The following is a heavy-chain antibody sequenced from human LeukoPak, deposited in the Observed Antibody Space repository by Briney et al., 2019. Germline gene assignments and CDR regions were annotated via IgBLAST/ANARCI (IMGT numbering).Heavy chain of an antibody. CDR1: GLTFSSYA. CDR3: AKSPIAAAGYYFDY. J-gene: IGHJ4*02. D-gene: IGHD6-13*01. Sequence: PGGSLRLSCAASGLTFSSYAMSWVRQAPGKGLEWVSAISGSGGSTYYADSVKGRFTISRDNSKNTLYLQMNSLGAEDTAVYYCAKSPIAAAGYYFDYWGQGTLVTVSS. V-gene: IGHV3-23*01. CDR2: ISGSGGST.